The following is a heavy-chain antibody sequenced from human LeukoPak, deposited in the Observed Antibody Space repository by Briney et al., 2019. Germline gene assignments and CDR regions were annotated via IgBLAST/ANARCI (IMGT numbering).Heavy chain of an antibody. J-gene: IGHJ1*01. D-gene: IGHD3-22*01. CDR2: INPNSGGT. CDR1: GYTFTGYY. V-gene: IGHV1-2*02. Sequence: ASVKVSCKASGYTFTGYYIHWVRQAPGQGLEWMGWINPNSGGTNYAQKFQGRVTMTRDTSISTAYMELSRLRSDDTAVYYCAGASYDSSDYEFFQHWGQGTLVTVSS. CDR3: AGASYDSSDYEFFQH.